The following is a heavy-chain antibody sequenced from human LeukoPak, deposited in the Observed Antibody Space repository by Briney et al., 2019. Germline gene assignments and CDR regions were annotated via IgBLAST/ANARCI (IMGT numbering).Heavy chain of an antibody. CDR2: ISADNGNT. CDR1: GYTFTSYG. D-gene: IGHD3-9*01. CDR3: ARGGSRLRYFDWLPPDGDY. Sequence: GASVKVSCKASGYTFTSYGISWVRQAPGQGLEWMGWISADNGNTNYAQKLQGRVTMTTDTSTSTAYMELRSLRSDDTAVYYCARGGSRLRYFDWLPPDGDYWGQGTLVTVSS. V-gene: IGHV1-18*01. J-gene: IGHJ4*02.